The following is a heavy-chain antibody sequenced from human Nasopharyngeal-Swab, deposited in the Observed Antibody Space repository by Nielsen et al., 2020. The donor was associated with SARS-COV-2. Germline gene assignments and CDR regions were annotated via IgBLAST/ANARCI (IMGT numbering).Heavy chain of an antibody. Sequence: ASVKVSCKVSGYTLTELSMHWVRQAPGKGLEWMGGFDPEDGETIYAQKFQGRVTMTEDTSTDTAYMELSSLRSEDTAVYYCATVWRWGHNAIDYWGQGTLATVSS. D-gene: IGHD4-23*01. CDR2: FDPEDGET. V-gene: IGHV1-24*01. CDR3: ATVWRWGHNAIDY. CDR1: GYTLTELS. J-gene: IGHJ4*02.